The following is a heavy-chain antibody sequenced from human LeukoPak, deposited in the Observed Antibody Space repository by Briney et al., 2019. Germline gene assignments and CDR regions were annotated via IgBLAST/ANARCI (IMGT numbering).Heavy chain of an antibody. D-gene: IGHD2-8*01. V-gene: IGHV4-34*01. Sequence: PSETLSLTCAVYGGSFSGYYWSWIRQPPGKGLEWIGEINHSGSTYYNPSLKSRVTISVDRSKNQFSLKLSSVTAADTAVYYCARAGQWFFDYWGQGTLVTVSS. CDR1: GGSFSGYY. J-gene: IGHJ4*02. CDR2: INHSGST. CDR3: ARAGQWFFDY.